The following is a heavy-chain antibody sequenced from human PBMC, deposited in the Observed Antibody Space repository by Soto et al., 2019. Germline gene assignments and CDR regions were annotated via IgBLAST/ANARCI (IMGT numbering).Heavy chain of an antibody. V-gene: IGHV3-74*01. J-gene: IGHJ6*02. CDR2: IKSDGSST. CDR3: ARDGASYYYYGMDV. Sequence: EVQLVESGGGLVQPGGSLRLSCAASGFTFSSYWMHWVRQAPGKRLVWVSRIKSDGSSTSYADSVKGRFTISRDNAKNTLYRQMSSLRAEDTAVYYCARDGASYYYYGMDVWGQGTTVTVSS. D-gene: IGHD3-16*01. CDR1: GFTFSSYW.